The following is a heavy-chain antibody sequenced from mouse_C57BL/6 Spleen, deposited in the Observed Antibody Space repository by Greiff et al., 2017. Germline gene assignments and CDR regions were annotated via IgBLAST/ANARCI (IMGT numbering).Heavy chain of an antibody. CDR3: ARDPLIYGEIYYAMDY. J-gene: IGHJ4*01. CDR2: INPSNGGT. V-gene: IGHV1-53*01. CDR1: GYTFTSYW. Sequence: QVQLKQPGTELVKPGASVKLSCKASGYTFTSYWMHWVKQRPGQGLEWIGNINPSNGGTNYNEKFKSKATLTVAKSSSTAYMQLSSLTSEDSAVYYCARDPLIYGEIYYAMDYWGQGTSVTVSS. D-gene: IGHD1-1*01.